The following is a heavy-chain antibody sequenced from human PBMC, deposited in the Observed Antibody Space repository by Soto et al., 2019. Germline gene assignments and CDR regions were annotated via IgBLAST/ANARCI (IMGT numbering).Heavy chain of an antibody. CDR3: ARYGTYYDFFLGGHFYGMDV. CDR2: VYYIGTT. Sequence: QVRLQESGPGLVKPSETLSLTCTVSGGSVSSGSYYWSWIRQPPGKGLEWIGYVYYIGTTNYNPSLQSRVTISVATANDQFSLNLRSVTAADTAVYYCARYGTYYDFFLGGHFYGMDVWGQGTTVTVSS. V-gene: IGHV4-61*01. CDR1: GGSVSSGSYY. D-gene: IGHD3-3*01. J-gene: IGHJ6*02.